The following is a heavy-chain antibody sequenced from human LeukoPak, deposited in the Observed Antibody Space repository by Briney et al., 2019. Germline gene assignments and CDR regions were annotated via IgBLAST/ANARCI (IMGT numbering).Heavy chain of an antibody. V-gene: IGHV3-13*01. CDR3: ARAVAGTDEIDS. J-gene: IGHJ4*02. D-gene: IGHD6-19*01. Sequence: GGSLRLSCAGSGFSFSSYDMLWARQATGKGLEWVSAIGSGGDTYYAGSVKGRFTISRESAKNSFYLQMNSLSAGDTAVYFCARAVAGTDEIDSWGQGTLVTVSS. CDR1: GFSFSSYD. CDR2: IGSGGDT.